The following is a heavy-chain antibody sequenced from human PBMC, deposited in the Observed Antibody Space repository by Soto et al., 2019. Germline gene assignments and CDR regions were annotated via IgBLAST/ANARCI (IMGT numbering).Heavy chain of an antibody. V-gene: IGHV3-66*01. D-gene: IGHD3-16*01. CDR1: GFTVSRNY. J-gene: IGHJ6*02. Sequence: PGGSLRLSCTVSGFTVSRNYMSWVRQAPGKRLEWVSIIYSGGDTYYADSVKGRFTISRDNSKNTVYLQMNNLGVEDTAVYYCARDPLGGNYDDGIDVRGPGTTVTVSS. CDR3: ARDPLGGNYDDGIDV. CDR2: IYSGGDT.